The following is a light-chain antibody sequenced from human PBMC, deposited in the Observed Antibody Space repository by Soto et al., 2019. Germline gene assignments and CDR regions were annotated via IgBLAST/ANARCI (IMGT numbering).Light chain of an antibody. V-gene: IGLV1-40*01. CDR1: SSNIGAGYD. CDR2: CNS. CDR3: QSYDSSLSGYV. J-gene: IGLJ1*01. Sequence: QSVLTQPPSVSGAPGQRVTISCTGSSSNIGAGYDVHWYQQLPGTAPKLLIYCNSNRPSGVPDRFSGSKSGTSASLAITGLQAEDEADYYCQSYDSSLSGYVFGTGTQLTVL.